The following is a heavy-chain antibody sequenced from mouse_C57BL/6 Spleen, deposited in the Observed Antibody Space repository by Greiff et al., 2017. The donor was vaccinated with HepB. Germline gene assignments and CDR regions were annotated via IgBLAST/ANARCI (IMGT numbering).Heavy chain of an antibody. CDR3: ARRGEIYYGNYVWYFDV. D-gene: IGHD2-1*01. CDR1: GYAFSSSW. J-gene: IGHJ1*03. Sequence: QVQLQQSGPELVKPGASVKISCKASGYAFSSSWMNWVKQRPGKGLEWIGRIYPGDGDTNYNGKFKGKATLTADKSSSTAYMQLSSLTSEDSAVYFCARRGEIYYGNYVWYFDVWGTGTTVTVSS. V-gene: IGHV1-82*01. CDR2: IYPGDGDT.